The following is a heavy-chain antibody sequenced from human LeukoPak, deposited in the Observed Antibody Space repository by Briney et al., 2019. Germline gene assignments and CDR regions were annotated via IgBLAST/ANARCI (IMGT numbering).Heavy chain of an antibody. V-gene: IGHV3-30-3*01. CDR2: ISYDGSNK. CDR3: ARSKDYGDHYYYYYGMDV. Sequence: PGRSLRLSCAASGFTFSSYAMHWVRQAPGKGLEWVAVISYDGSNKYYADSVKGRFTTSRDNSKNTLYLQMNSLRAEDTAVYYCARSKDYGDHYYYYYGMDVWGQGTTVTVSS. D-gene: IGHD4-17*01. J-gene: IGHJ6*02. CDR1: GFTFSSYA.